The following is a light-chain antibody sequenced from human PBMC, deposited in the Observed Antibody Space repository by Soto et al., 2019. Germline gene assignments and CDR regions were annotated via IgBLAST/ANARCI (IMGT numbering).Light chain of an antibody. CDR2: EGT. V-gene: IGLV2-23*01. Sequence: QSVLTQPASVSGSPGQSITISCTGTSSDVGSYNLVSWYQQHPVTAPRLLIYEGTKRPPGVSSRFSGSRSGNTASLTISGLQTEDEADYYCCSYAGTNTVVFGGGTKLTVL. CDR3: CSYAGTNTVV. J-gene: IGLJ2*01. CDR1: SSDVGSYNL.